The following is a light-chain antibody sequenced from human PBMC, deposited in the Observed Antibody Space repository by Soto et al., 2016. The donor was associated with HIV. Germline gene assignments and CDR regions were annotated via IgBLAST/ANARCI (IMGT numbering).Light chain of an antibody. CDR3: QVWDSSSDHSGV. CDR1: NIGTKS. CDR2: DDS. V-gene: IGLV3-21*03. J-gene: IGLJ1*01. Sequence: SYELTQPPSVSVAPGKTARITCGGNNIGTKSVHWYQQKAGQAPILVVHDDSHRPSGIPERFSGSNSGNTATLTINSVEAGDEADFYCQVWDSSSDHSGVFGTGTKVTVL.